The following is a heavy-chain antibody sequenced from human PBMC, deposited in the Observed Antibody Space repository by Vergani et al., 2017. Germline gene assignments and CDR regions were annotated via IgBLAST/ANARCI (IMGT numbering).Heavy chain of an antibody. Sequence: HLQLQESGPGLVKTSETLSLTCTVSNDSVSNTFYYWGWIRQTPGKGLEWIGSIYYSGSTYYNPSLESRVSMSVDTSKSQFSLKLSSVTAADTAVYFCARTPPWQPYFDSWGRGAQVTVSS. D-gene: IGHD6-13*01. J-gene: IGHJ4*02. CDR2: IYYSGST. CDR1: NDSVSNTFYY. CDR3: ARTPPWQPYFDS. V-gene: IGHV4-39*07.